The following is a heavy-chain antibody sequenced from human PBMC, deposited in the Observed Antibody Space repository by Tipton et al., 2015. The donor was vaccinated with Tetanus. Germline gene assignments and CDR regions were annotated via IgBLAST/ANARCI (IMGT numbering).Heavy chain of an antibody. Sequence: TLSLTCTVSVGSISSGDYYWSWVRQSPGEGLEWIGRIYKSGNTYYKPSLKSRVVISIDASKNQFSLKLNSMTAADTAVYYCARVGYYYYYMDVWGKGTTVTVSS. CDR1: VGSISSGDYY. J-gene: IGHJ6*03. CDR3: ARVGYYYYYMDV. D-gene: IGHD3-22*01. CDR2: IYKSGNT. V-gene: IGHV4-30-4*01.